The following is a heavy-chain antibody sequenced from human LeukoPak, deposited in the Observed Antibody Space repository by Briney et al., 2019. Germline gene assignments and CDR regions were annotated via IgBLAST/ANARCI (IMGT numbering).Heavy chain of an antibody. CDR2: ISYDGSNK. D-gene: IGHD2-15*01. V-gene: IGHV3-30-3*01. Sequence: GGSLRLSCAASGFTFSSYAMHWVRQAPGKGLEWVAVISYDGSNKCYADSVKGRFTISRDNSKNTLYLQMNSLRAEDTAVYYCARVPISRYCSGGSCSRYFQHWGQGTLVTVSS. CDR3: ARVPISRYCSGGSCSRYFQH. J-gene: IGHJ1*01. CDR1: GFTFSSYA.